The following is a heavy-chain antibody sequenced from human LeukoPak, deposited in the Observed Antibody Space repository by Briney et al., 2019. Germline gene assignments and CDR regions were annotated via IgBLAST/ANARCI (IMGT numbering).Heavy chain of an antibody. V-gene: IGHV3-30*18. Sequence: GGSLRLSCAASGFTFSSYGMHWVRQAPGKGLEWVAVISYDGSNKYYADSVKGRFTISRDNSKNTLYLQMNRLRGEDTAVYYCAKDSLGASPIPLWFGYFDYWGQGTLVTVSS. J-gene: IGHJ4*02. D-gene: IGHD5-18*01. CDR2: ISYDGSNK. CDR3: AKDSLGASPIPLWFGYFDY. CDR1: GFTFSSYG.